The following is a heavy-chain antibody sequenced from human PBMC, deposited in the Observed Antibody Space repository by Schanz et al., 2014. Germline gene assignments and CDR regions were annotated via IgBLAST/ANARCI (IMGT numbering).Heavy chain of an antibody. D-gene: IGHD5-18*01. Sequence: QVQLVQSEAEVKKPGSSVKVSCKASGGTFSSYTISWIRQAPGQGLEWMGRIIPVLAIADYAQKFQGRVTITADKSTSTASMELSSLRSEDTAVYYCARGPSQGYSYGHNIGAYYYGMDVWGQGTILTVSS. CDR2: IIPVLAIA. CDR1: GGTFSSYT. J-gene: IGHJ6*02. V-gene: IGHV1-69*02. CDR3: ARGPSQGYSYGHNIGAYYYGMDV.